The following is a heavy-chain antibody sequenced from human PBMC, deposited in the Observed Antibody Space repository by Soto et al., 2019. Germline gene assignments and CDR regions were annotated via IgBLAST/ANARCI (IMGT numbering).Heavy chain of an antibody. V-gene: IGHV1-69*02. Sequence: QVQLVQSGAEVKKPGSSVKVSCKASGGTFSSYTISWVRQDPGQGLEWMGRIIPILGIANYAQKFQGRVTITADKSTSTAYMELSSLRSEDTAVYYCARAGGVVVPAATSGWFDPWGQGTLVTVSS. CDR3: ARAGGVVVPAATSGWFDP. CDR2: IIPILGIA. D-gene: IGHD2-2*01. J-gene: IGHJ5*02. CDR1: GGTFSSYT.